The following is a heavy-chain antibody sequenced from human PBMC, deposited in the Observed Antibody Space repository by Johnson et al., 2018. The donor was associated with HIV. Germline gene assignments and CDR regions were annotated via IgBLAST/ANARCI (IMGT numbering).Heavy chain of an antibody. V-gene: IGHV3-15*01. J-gene: IGHJ3*02. CDR3: STYTTLITMYVEIKGGAFDI. CDR2: IQSKTDGGAT. Sequence: VQLVESGGGLVKPGGSLRLSCAASGFTFTNAWMSLVRQAPGKGLEWIGRIQSKTDGGATDYAAPVKGRFTISRDDSKNTLYLQMNSLKTEDTAGYYCSTYTTLITMYVEIKGGAFDIWGQGTMVTVSS. D-gene: IGHD3-16*01. CDR1: GFTFTNAW.